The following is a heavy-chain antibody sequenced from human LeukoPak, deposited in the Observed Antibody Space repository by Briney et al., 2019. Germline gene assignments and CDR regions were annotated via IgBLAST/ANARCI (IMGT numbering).Heavy chain of an antibody. Sequence: ASVKVSCKTSRDTFIVSYIHWLRQAPGQGLEWMGWINVNSGGKDYAEKFQDRVTVTRDTSISTSYLELSRLRPDDTAIYYCAVNEYDYVWGSYRSFHWGQGTLVTVSS. V-gene: IGHV1-2*02. CDR3: AVNEYDYVWGSYRSFH. D-gene: IGHD3-16*02. J-gene: IGHJ4*02. CDR1: RDTFIVSY. CDR2: INVNSGGK.